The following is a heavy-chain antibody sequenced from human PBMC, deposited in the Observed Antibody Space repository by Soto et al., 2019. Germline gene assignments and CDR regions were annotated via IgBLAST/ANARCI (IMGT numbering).Heavy chain of an antibody. V-gene: IGHV1-46*01. D-gene: IGHD3-3*01. J-gene: IGHJ6*02. CDR1: GYTFTSYY. CDR2: INPSGGYT. CDR3: ARDRRPITIFGVVISYYYGMDV. Sequence: ASVKVSCKASGYTFTSYYMNWVRQAPGQGLEWLGIINPSGGYTTYAQRFLGRVTMTSDTSTSTAYMELSSLRSEDTAVYYCARDRRPITIFGVVISYYYGMDVWGQGTTVTVSS.